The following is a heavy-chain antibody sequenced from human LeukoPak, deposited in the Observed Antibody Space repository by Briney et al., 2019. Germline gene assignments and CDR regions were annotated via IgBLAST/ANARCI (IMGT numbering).Heavy chain of an antibody. CDR3: ARGQERLGAFDI. D-gene: IGHD1-26*01. Sequence: SETLSLTCAVYGGSFNAYYWSWIRQPPGKGLEWIGEINHGGGTNYNPYLKNRVTISLDTSKNQFSLKLSSVTAADTAIYYCARGQERLGAFDIWGQGTMVTVSS. V-gene: IGHV4-34*01. CDR1: GGSFNAYY. J-gene: IGHJ3*02. CDR2: INHGGGT.